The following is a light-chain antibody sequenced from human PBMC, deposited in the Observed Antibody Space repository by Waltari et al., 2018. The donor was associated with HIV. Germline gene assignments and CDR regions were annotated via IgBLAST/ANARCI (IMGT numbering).Light chain of an antibody. J-gene: IGLJ2*01. Sequence: QLVLTQSPSASASLGASVKLTSTRSSGPGRYAIPWHQNQPEKGPLFLMRLNGDGRNITGDGIPDRFSGSSSGTERYLTISSLQSDDEADYYCQTWGTGFLVFGGGTKLTVL. CDR2: LNGDGRN. V-gene: IGLV4-69*01. CDR1: SGPGRYA. CDR3: QTWGTGFLV.